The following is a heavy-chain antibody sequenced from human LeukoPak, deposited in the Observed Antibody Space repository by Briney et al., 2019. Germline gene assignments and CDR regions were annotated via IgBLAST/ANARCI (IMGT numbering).Heavy chain of an antibody. CDR1: GGSISSSSYY. CDR2: IYYSGST. Sequence: PSETLSLTCTVSGGSISSSSYYWGWIRQPPGKGLEWIGSIYYSGSTYYNPSLKSRVTISVDTSKNQFSLKLSSVTAADTAVYYCARGNNDFLADNAFDIWGQGTMVTVSS. J-gene: IGHJ3*02. V-gene: IGHV4-39*01. D-gene: IGHD5-24*01. CDR3: ARGNNDFLADNAFDI.